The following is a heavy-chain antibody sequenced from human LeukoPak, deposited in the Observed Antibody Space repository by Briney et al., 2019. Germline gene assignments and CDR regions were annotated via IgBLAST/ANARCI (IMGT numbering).Heavy chain of an antibody. CDR3: ARSGSYAYNWFDP. J-gene: IGHJ5*02. CDR1: GYTFTGYY. CDR2: INPNSGGT. Sequence: ASVKVSCKASGYTFTGYYLHWVRQAPGQGLEWMGWINPNSGGTNYAHKFQGRVTMTRDTSISTAYMELSRLRSDDTAVYYCARSGSYAYNWFDPWGQGTLVTVSS. V-gene: IGHV1-2*02. D-gene: IGHD1-26*01.